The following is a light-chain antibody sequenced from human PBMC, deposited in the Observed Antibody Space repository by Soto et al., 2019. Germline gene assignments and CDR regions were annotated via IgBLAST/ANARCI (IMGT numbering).Light chain of an antibody. CDR2: DAS. Sequence: IVLTQSPGTLSLSPGERATLSSRASQSVSSYLAWYQQKPGQAPGLLIYDASNRATGIPPRFSGSGSGTDFTLTISSLEPEDFAVYYCQQRSNWPPITVGPGTRLEIK. J-gene: IGKJ5*01. CDR1: QSVSSY. CDR3: QQRSNWPPIT. V-gene: IGKV3-11*01.